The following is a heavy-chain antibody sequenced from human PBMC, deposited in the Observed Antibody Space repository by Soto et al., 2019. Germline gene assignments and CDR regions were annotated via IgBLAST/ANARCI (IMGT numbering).Heavy chain of an antibody. Sequence: QVQLVESGGGVVQPGRSLRLSCAASGFTFSSYGMHWVRQAPGKGLEWVAVISYDGSNKYYADSVKGRFTISRDNSKNTLYLQMTSLRAEDTAVYYCAKDSVRFHGEYYFDYWGQGTLVTVSS. V-gene: IGHV3-30*18. CDR2: ISYDGSNK. J-gene: IGHJ4*02. CDR3: AKDSVRFHGEYYFDY. CDR1: GFTFSSYG. D-gene: IGHD3-10*01.